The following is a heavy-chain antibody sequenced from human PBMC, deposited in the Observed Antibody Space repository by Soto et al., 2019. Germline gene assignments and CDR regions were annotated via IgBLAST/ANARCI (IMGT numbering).Heavy chain of an antibody. CDR1: GGSINTYY. J-gene: IGHJ4*02. CDR3: ARAGAGSGLFDY. D-gene: IGHD6-13*01. V-gene: IGHV4-59*08. CDR2: IYNSGSTSDNT. Sequence: PSETLSLTCTVSGGSINTYYWSWSRQPPGKGLEWIGYIYNSGSTSDNTRYNPSLKSRVTIPVDTSKNQFSLNLKSMTAADTAVFYCARAGAGSGLFDYWGQGALVTVSS.